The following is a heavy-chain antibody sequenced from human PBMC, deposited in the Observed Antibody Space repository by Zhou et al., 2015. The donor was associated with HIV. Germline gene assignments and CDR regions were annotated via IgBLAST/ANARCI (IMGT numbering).Heavy chain of an antibody. D-gene: IGHD1-26*01. CDR1: GYTFSAYG. V-gene: IGHV1-18*01. CDR2: ISGHNGHT. CDR3: ARGVAVGYSGTYLWDY. J-gene: IGHJ4*02. Sequence: QVQLVQSGPEMKKPGASVKVACKTTGYTFSAYGVVWVRQAPGQGLEWMGWISGHNGHTTYAQKFQDRVTMTTDISSGTVYMELKTVKSDDTAIYYCARGVAVGYSGTYLWDYWGQGTLVTVSS.